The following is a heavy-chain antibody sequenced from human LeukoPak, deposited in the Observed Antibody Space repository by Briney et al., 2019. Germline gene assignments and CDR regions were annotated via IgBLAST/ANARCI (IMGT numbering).Heavy chain of an antibody. D-gene: IGHD3-9*01. CDR2: IRYDGSNK. Sequence: GGSLRLPCAASGFTFSSYGMHWVRQAPGKGLEWVAFIRYDGSNKYYADSVKGRFTISRDNSKNTLYLQMNSLRAEDTAVYYCASAFYDILTGRPPWSYYYYGMDVWGQGTTVTVSS. CDR1: GFTFSSYG. J-gene: IGHJ6*02. V-gene: IGHV3-30*02. CDR3: ASAFYDILTGRPPWSYYYYGMDV.